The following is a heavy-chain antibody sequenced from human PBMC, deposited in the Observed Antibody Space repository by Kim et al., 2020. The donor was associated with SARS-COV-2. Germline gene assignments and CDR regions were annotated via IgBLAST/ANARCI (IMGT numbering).Heavy chain of an antibody. Sequence: GGSLRLSCAASGFTFSSYAMSWVRQAPGKGLEWVSAISGSGGSTYYADSVKGRFTISRDNSKNTLYLQMNSLRAEDTAVYYCAKDSYSSSWYFDYYGMDVWGQGTTVTVSS. V-gene: IGHV3-23*01. CDR3: AKDSYSSSWYFDYYGMDV. CDR1: GFTFSSYA. CDR2: ISGSGGST. J-gene: IGHJ6*02. D-gene: IGHD6-13*01.